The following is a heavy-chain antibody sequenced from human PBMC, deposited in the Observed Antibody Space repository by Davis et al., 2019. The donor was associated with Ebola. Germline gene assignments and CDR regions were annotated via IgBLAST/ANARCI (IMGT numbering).Heavy chain of an antibody. D-gene: IGHD3-9*01. J-gene: IGHJ6*02. V-gene: IGHV4-34*01. CDR3: ASNFDWSPSYYYYGMDV. CDR1: GGSFSGYY. CDR2: INHSGST. Sequence: GSLRLSCAVYGGSFSGYYWSWIRQPPGKGLEWIGEINHSGSTNYNPSLKSRVTISVDTSKNQFSLKLSSVTAADTAVYYCASNFDWSPSYYYYGMDVWGQGTTVTVSS.